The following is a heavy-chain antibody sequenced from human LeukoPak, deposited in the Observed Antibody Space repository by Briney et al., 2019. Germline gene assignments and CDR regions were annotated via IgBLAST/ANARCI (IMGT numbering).Heavy chain of an antibody. CDR2: IYHSGST. D-gene: IGHD6-6*01. J-gene: IGHJ6*03. V-gene: IGHV4-4*02. Sequence: SGTLSLTCAVSGGSISSSNWWSWVRQPPGKGLEWIGEIYHSGSTNYNPSLKSRVTISVDKSKNQFSLKLSSVTAADTAVYYCASYPPRSSDYYYMDVWGKGTTVTVSS. CDR3: ASYPPRSSDYYYMDV. CDR1: GGSISSSNW.